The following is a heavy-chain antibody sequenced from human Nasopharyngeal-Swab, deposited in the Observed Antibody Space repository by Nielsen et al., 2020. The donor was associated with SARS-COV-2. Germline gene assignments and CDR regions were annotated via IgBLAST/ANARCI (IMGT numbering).Heavy chain of an antibody. V-gene: IGHV3-33*01. Sequence: EGSLRLSCAASGFTFSSYGMHWVRQAPGKGLEWVAVIWYDGSNKYYADSVKGRFTISRDNSKNTLYPQMNSLRAEDTAVYYCARESGTTSAFDIWGQGTMVTVSS. D-gene: IGHD1-1*01. CDR3: ARESGTTSAFDI. J-gene: IGHJ3*02. CDR2: IWYDGSNK. CDR1: GFTFSSYG.